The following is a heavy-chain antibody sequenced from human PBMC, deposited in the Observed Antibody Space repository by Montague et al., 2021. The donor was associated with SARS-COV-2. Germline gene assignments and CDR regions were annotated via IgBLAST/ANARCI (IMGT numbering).Heavy chain of an antibody. Sequence: SETLSLTCTVSGGSISSYYWSWIRQPPGKGLEWIGYIYYSGSTNYNPSLKSRVTISVDTSKNQLSLKLSSVTAADTAVYYCARWGLYGGNPGDGAFDIWGQGTMVTVSS. CDR3: ARWGLYGGNPGDGAFDI. J-gene: IGHJ3*02. CDR2: IYYSGST. V-gene: IGHV4-59*01. D-gene: IGHD4-23*01. CDR1: GGSISSYY.